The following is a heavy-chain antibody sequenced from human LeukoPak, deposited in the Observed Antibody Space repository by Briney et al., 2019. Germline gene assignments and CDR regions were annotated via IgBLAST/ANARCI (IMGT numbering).Heavy chain of an antibody. CDR2: IYYSGST. Sequence: SETLSLTRTVSGGSISSSSYYWGWIRQPPGKGLEWIGSIYYSGSTYYNPSLKSRVTISVDTSKNQFSLKLSSVTAADTAVYYCASGSGQTYYYYMDVWGKGTTVTISS. CDR1: GGSISSSSYY. D-gene: IGHD3-3*01. V-gene: IGHV4-39*01. CDR3: ASGSGQTYYYYMDV. J-gene: IGHJ6*03.